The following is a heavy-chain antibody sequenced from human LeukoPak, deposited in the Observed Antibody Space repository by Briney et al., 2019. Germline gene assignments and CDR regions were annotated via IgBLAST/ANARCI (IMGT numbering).Heavy chain of an antibody. CDR2: INPSGGST. CDR3: ARSYSAVAFDY. Sequence: ASVKVSCKASGYTFTSYYMHWVRQAPGQGLEWMGIINPSGGSTSYAQKFQGRVTMTRDTSKSTVYMELSSLRSEDTAVYYCARSYSAVAFDYWGQGTLVTVSS. D-gene: IGHD6-19*01. V-gene: IGHV1-46*03. J-gene: IGHJ4*02. CDR1: GYTFTSYY.